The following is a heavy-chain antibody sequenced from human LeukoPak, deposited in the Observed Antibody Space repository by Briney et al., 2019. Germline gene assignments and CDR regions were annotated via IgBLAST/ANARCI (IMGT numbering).Heavy chain of an antibody. D-gene: IGHD3-22*01. CDR1: GGSISSYY. V-gene: IGHV4-59*08. CDR3: ARRYDSSGYYYFDY. Sequence: SETLSLTCTVSGGSISSYYWSWIRQPPGKGLEWIGYIYYSGSTNYNPSLKSRVTISVDTSKDQFSLKLSSVTAADTAVYYCARRYDSSGYYYFDYWGQGTLVTVSS. J-gene: IGHJ4*02. CDR2: IYYSGST.